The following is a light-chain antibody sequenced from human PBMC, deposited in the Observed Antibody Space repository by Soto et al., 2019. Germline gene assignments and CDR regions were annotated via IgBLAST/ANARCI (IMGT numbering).Light chain of an antibody. Sequence: EIVMTQSPATLSVSPGERATRSCRASQSVSSNLAWYQQKPGQAPRLLIYGASTRATGIPARFSGSGSGTEFTLTISSLEPEDFAVYYCQQCRKCPTTLGQGTRLEI. V-gene: IGKV3-15*01. CDR1: QSVSSN. CDR2: GAS. J-gene: IGKJ5*01. CDR3: QQCRKCPTT.